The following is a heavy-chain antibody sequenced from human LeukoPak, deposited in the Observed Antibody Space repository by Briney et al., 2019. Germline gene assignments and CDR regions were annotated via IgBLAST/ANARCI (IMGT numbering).Heavy chain of an antibody. CDR1: GLTFSTYG. CDR2: IWYDGSNK. V-gene: IGHV3-33*01. Sequence: GGSLRLSCAASGLTFSTYGMHWVRQAPGKGLEWVAAIWYDGSNKYYVDSVKGRFTISRDNSKDTLYLQMNSLRAEDTAVYYCARTDCGGDCYTDYWGQGTLVTVSS. J-gene: IGHJ4*02. D-gene: IGHD2-21*02. CDR3: ARTDCGGDCYTDY.